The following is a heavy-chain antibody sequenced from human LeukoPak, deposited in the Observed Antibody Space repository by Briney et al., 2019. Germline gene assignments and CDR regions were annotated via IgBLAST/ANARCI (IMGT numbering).Heavy chain of an antibody. CDR3: ARGRQQLVRDAFDI. J-gene: IGHJ3*02. CDR1: GGSISSYY. CDR2: IYTSGST. Sequence: SETLSLTCTVSGGSISSYYWSWIRQPAGKGLEWIGRIYTSGSTNYNPSLKSRVTMSVDTSKDQFSLKQSSVTAADTAVYYCARGRQQLVRDAFDIWGQGTMVTVSS. V-gene: IGHV4-4*07. D-gene: IGHD6-13*01.